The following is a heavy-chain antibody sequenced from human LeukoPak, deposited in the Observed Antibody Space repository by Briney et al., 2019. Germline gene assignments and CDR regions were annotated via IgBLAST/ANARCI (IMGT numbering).Heavy chain of an antibody. Sequence: SETLSLTCTVSGYSISSGYYWGWIRQPPGKGLEWIGSIYHSGSTYYNPSLKSRVTISVDTSKNQFSLKLSSVTAADTAVYYCASSRGQWLVPRYFDYWGQGTLVTVSS. CDR2: IYHSGST. CDR1: GYSISSGYY. V-gene: IGHV4-38-2*02. J-gene: IGHJ4*02. D-gene: IGHD6-19*01. CDR3: ASSRGQWLVPRYFDY.